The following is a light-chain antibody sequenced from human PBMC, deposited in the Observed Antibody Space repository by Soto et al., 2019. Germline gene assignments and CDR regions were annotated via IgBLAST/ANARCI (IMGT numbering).Light chain of an antibody. CDR3: QQYNNWPTIT. CDR2: AAS. V-gene: IGKV3-20*01. J-gene: IGKJ5*01. CDR1: QSVSSYY. Sequence: EIVLTQSPGTLSLYPGERATLSCRASQSVSSYYLAWYQQKPGQAPRLLIYAASSRATGIPDRFSGSGSGTEFTLTISSLQSQDFAVYYCQQYNNWPTITFGQGTRLEIK.